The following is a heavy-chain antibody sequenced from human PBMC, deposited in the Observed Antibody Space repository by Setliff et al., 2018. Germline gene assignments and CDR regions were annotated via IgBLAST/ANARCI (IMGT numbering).Heavy chain of an antibody. V-gene: IGHV1-69*13. Sequence: SVKVSCKASGGTFSSYAISWVRQAPGQGLEWLGGIIPIFGTANYAQKFQGRVTITADESTSTAYMALSSLRSEDTAVYYGARGFEPLLPVPDYWGQGTLVTVSS. D-gene: IGHD3-10*01. CDR1: GGTFSSYA. CDR3: ARGFEPLLPVPDY. J-gene: IGHJ4*02. CDR2: IIPIFGTA.